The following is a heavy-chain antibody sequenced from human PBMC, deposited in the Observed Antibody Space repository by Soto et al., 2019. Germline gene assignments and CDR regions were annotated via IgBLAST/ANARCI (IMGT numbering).Heavy chain of an antibody. CDR2: IIPILGIA. Sequence: QVQLVQSGAEVKKPGSSVKVSCKASGGTFSSYTISWVRQAPGQGLEWMGRIIPILGIANYAQKFQGRVTITADKSTITAYMELSSLRSEYTAVYYCASEKSYYDILTGYYKEGYYYYYMDVWGKGTTVTVSS. CDR3: ASEKSYYDILTGYYKEGYYYYYMDV. J-gene: IGHJ6*03. CDR1: GGTFSSYT. V-gene: IGHV1-69*02. D-gene: IGHD3-9*01.